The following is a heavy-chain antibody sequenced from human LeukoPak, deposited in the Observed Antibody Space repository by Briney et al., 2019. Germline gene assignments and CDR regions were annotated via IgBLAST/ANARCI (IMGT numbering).Heavy chain of an antibody. CDR3: AKDLGGSTDY. D-gene: IGHD5-12*01. Sequence: PGGSLRLSCAASGFTFNNYAMSWVRQAPGKGLEWVSLIMGSTYYADSVKGRFPISRENSQNPLNLQMNSLRAEDTALYYWAKDLGGSTDYWGQGTLVTVSS. V-gene: IGHV3-23*01. CDR2: IMGST. J-gene: IGHJ4*02. CDR1: GFTFNNYA.